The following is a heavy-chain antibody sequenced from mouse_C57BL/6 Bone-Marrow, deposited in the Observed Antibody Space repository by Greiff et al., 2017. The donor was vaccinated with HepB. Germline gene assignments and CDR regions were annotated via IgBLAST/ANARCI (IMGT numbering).Heavy chain of an antibody. Sequence: EVKFEESRAELVKPGASVKLSCTASGFNIKDYYMHWVKQRTEQGLEWIGRIDPEDGETKYAPKFQGKATIPADTSSNTAYLQRSSLTSEDTAVYYCASPYDLLDYWGQGTTLTVSS. D-gene: IGHD2-3*01. V-gene: IGHV14-2*01. CDR1: GFNIKDYY. CDR3: ASPYDLLDY. J-gene: IGHJ2*01. CDR2: IDPEDGET.